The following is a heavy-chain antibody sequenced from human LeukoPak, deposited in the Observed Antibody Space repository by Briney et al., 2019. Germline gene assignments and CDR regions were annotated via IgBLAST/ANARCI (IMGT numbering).Heavy chain of an antibody. CDR2: INPNSGGT. V-gene: IGHV1-2*02. CDR3: ARDGITIFGVAMDSYDY. CDR1: GYTFTGYY. Sequence: ASLKVFCKASGYTFTGYYMHWVRQAPGQGLEWMGWINPNSGGTNYAQKFQGRVTMTRDTSISTAYMELSRLRSDDTAVYYCARDGITIFGVAMDSYDYWGQGTLVTVSS. D-gene: IGHD3-3*01. J-gene: IGHJ4*02.